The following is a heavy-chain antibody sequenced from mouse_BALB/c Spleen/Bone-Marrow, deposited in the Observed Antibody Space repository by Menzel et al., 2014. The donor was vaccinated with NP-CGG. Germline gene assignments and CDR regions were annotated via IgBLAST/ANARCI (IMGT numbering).Heavy chain of an antibody. D-gene: IGHD2-3*01. CDR3: TRDLYDGYSYYDVDY. CDR1: GFTFSSYT. V-gene: IGHV5-6-4*01. J-gene: IGHJ4*01. Sequence: EVMLVESGGGLVKPGGSLKLSCAASGFTFSSYTMSWVRQTPEKRLEWVATITSVGVYTYYPDSVKGRFTISRDNAKNTLYLQMSSLKSEDTAMYYCTRDLYDGYSYYDVDYWGQGTSVTVSS. CDR2: ITSVGVYT.